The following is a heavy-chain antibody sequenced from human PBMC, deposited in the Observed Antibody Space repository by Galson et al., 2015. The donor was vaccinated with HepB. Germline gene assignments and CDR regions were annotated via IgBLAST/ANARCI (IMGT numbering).Heavy chain of an antibody. Sequence: SLRLSCAASGFIFSNYAMSWVRQAPGKGLEWVSVISGSGSTTYYADSVKGRFTVSRDNSKNTLYLQMNSLRAEDTAVYYCAKERGGSYSNRIDYWGQGTLVTVSS. J-gene: IGHJ4*02. CDR2: ISGSGSTT. CDR3: AKERGGSYSNRIDY. CDR1: GFIFSNYA. V-gene: IGHV3-23*01. D-gene: IGHD1-26*01.